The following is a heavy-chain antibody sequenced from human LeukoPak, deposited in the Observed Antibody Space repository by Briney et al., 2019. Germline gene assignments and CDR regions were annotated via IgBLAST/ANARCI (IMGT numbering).Heavy chain of an antibody. CDR1: GYSISSGYY. CDR2: IYHSGST. D-gene: IGHD3-16*01. Sequence: SETLSLTCTVSGYSISSGYYWGWIRQPPGKGLEWIGSIYHSGSTYYNPSLKSRVTISVDTSKNQFSLKLSSVIAADTAVYYCARETSQKGAHYMDVWGKGTTVTISS. J-gene: IGHJ6*03. V-gene: IGHV4-38-2*02. CDR3: ARETSQKGAHYMDV.